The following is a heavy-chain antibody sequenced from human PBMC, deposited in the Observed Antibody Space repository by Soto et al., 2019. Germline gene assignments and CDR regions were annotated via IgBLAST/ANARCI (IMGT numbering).Heavy chain of an antibody. V-gene: IGHV4-30-4*01. CDR2: IYYSGST. CDR3: ARGGIVGASRALDH. CDR1: GGSIDSGDYY. Sequence: SETLSLTCTVSGGSIDSGDYYWSWIRQPPGKGLEWIGFIYYSGSTYYKPSLRSRTTISIDTAKNQFSLKVTSVTATDTAVYYCARGGIVGASRALDHWGQGTLVTVS. D-gene: IGHD1-26*01. J-gene: IGHJ4*02.